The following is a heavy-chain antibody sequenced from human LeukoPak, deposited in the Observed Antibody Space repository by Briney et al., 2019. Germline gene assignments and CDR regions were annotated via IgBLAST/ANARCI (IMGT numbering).Heavy chain of an antibody. CDR2: IRYDGSNK. D-gene: IGHD4-17*01. Sequence: GGSLRLSCAASGFTFSSYGMHWVRQAPGKGLEWVAFIRYDGSNKYYADSVKGRFTISRDSSKNTLYLQMNSLRAEDTAVYYCAKLDYGDYVGSGYFDYWGQGTLVTVSS. CDR1: GFTFSSYG. J-gene: IGHJ4*02. V-gene: IGHV3-30*02. CDR3: AKLDYGDYVGSGYFDY.